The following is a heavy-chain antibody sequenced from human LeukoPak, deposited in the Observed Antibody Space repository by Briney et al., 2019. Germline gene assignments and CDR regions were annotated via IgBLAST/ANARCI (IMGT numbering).Heavy chain of an antibody. V-gene: IGHV4-4*02. J-gene: IGHJ4*02. Sequence: SETLSLTCAVSGGSISSSNWWSWVRQPPGKGREWIGEIYHSGSTNYNPSLKSRVTISVDTSNNQFSLRLSSVTAADTAIYYCARGGYCSSSSCWPFDYWGQGTLVTVSS. D-gene: IGHD2-2*01. CDR2: IYHSGST. CDR1: GGSISSSNW. CDR3: ARGGYCSSSSCWPFDY.